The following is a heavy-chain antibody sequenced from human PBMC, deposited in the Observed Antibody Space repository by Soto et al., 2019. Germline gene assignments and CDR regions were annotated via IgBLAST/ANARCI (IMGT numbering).Heavy chain of an antibody. CDR3: ARARVRRDDTTYGMDV. D-gene: IGHD3-22*01. CDR2: TYYTGTT. Sequence: PSVPLPVTCSVACDPXICVGDFCTMISQNPGKGLEWIGNTYYTGTTYYNTSLKSRVSISVDTSKNQFSLKLTSVTAADTAIYYCARARVRRDDTTYGMDVWGQRTTVTGSS. J-gene: IGHJ6*01. CDR1: CDPXICVGDF. V-gene: IGHV4-31*03.